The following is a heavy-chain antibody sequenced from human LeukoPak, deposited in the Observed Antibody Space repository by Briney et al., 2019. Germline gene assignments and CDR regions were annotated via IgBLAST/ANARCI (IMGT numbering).Heavy chain of an antibody. J-gene: IGHJ6*03. CDR2: IKQDGSEK. D-gene: IGHD2-15*01. CDR3: ARFRGSIWRYYYYMGV. CDR1: GFTFSSYW. V-gene: IGHV3-7*01. Sequence: GGSLRLSCAASGFTFSSYWMSWVRQAPGKGLEWVANIKQDGSEKYYVDSVKGRFTISRDNAKNSLYLQMNSLRAEDTAVYYCARFRGSIWRYYYYMGVWGKGTTVTVSS.